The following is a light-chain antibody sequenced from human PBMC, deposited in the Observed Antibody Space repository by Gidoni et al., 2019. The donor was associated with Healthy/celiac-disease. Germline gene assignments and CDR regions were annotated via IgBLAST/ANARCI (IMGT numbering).Light chain of an antibody. CDR1: SSNIGNNA. J-gene: IGLJ3*02. Sequence: QSVLTQPPSVSDAPRQRVTISCSGSSSNIGNNAVNWYQQLPGKAPKLLIYYDDLLPSGVSDRFSGSKSGTSASLAISGLQSEDEADYYCAAWDDSLNGPVFGGGTKLTGL. V-gene: IGLV1-36*01. CDR2: YDD. CDR3: AAWDDSLNGPV.